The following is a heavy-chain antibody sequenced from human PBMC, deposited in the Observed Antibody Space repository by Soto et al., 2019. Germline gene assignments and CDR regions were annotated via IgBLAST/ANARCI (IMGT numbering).Heavy chain of an antibody. J-gene: IGHJ4*02. Sequence: GGSLRLSCAASGFTFSSYAMSWVRQAPGKGLEWVSAISGSGGSTYYADSVKGRFTISRDNSKNTLYLQMNSLRAEDTAVYYCAKARNKAPYSSGHFDYWGQGTLVTVPS. CDR1: GFTFSSYA. V-gene: IGHV3-23*01. CDR3: AKARNKAPYSSGHFDY. CDR2: ISGSGGST. D-gene: IGHD6-19*01.